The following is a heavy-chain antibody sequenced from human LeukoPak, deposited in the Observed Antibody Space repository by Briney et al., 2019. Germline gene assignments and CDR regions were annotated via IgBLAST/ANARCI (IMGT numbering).Heavy chain of an antibody. CDR1: GYTFTGYY. CDR2: INPNSGGT. CDR3: ARDETRSTSRFDY. D-gene: IGHD2-2*01. V-gene: IGHV1-2*02. Sequence: VASVKVSCKASGYTFTGYYMHWVRRAPGQGREWMGWINPNSGGTKYAQKFQGRVTMTRDTSISTAHMELSRLTSHATPVYYSARDETRSTSRFDYWGQGTLVTASS. J-gene: IGHJ4*02.